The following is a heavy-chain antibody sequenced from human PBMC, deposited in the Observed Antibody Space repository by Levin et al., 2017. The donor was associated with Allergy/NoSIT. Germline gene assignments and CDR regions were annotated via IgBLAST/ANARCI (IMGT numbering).Heavy chain of an antibody. CDR2: IYPDDSDT. D-gene: IGHD5-12*01. Sequence: GESLKISCKGSGYSFTSYWIGWMRQMPGKGLEWMGIIYPDDSDTKYSPSFQGQVTISADKSISTAYLQWSTLKASDTAMYYCARQGVGRFSGALDIWGQGTMVTVSS. V-gene: IGHV5-51*01. CDR1: GYSFTSYW. CDR3: ARQGVGRFSGALDI. J-gene: IGHJ3*02.